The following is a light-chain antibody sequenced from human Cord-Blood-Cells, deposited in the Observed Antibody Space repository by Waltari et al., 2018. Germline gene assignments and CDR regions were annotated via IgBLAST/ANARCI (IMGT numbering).Light chain of an antibody. CDR3: QQYGSSPRLT. CDR1: QSVCSSY. CDR2: GAS. V-gene: IGKV3-20*01. J-gene: IGKJ4*01. Sequence: LVLTQSPGTLSLSPAERAPLSCRASQSVCSSYLAWYQQKPGQAPRLLIYGASSRATGIPDRFSGSWSGTDFTLTISRLEPEDFAVYYCQQYGSSPRLTFGGGTKVEIK.